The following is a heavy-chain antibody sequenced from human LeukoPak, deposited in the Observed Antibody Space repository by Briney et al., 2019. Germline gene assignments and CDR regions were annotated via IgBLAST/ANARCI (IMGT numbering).Heavy chain of an antibody. Sequence: SETLSLTCTVSGGSISSSSYYWGWIRQPPGKGLEWIGSIYYSGSTYYNPSLKSRVTISVDTSKNQFSLKLSSVTAADTAVYYCARWYYGSGLAYWGQGTLVTVSS. CDR2: IYYSGST. J-gene: IGHJ4*02. CDR1: GGSISSSSYY. V-gene: IGHV4-39*07. CDR3: ARWYYGSGLAY. D-gene: IGHD3-10*01.